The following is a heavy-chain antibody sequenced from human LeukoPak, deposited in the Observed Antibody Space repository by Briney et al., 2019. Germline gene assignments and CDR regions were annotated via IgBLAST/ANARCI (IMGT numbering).Heavy chain of an antibody. D-gene: IGHD3-22*01. CDR3: ARELYYYDSSGYYRNTYYFDY. V-gene: IGHV4-31*03. Sequence: SQTLSLTCTVSGGSISSGGYYWSWLRQHPGKGLEWIGYFYYSGSTYYNPSLKSRVTISVDTSKNQFSLKLSSVTAADTAVYYCARELYYYDSSGYYRNTYYFDYWGQGTLVTVSS. CDR1: GGSISSGGYY. CDR2: FYYSGST. J-gene: IGHJ4*02.